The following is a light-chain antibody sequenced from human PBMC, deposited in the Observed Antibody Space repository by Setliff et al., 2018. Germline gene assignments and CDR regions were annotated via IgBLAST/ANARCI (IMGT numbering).Light chain of an antibody. CDR3: TSHAGSDRAV. Sequence: LTQPPSASGSPGQSVTISCTGTSNDIGRYSYVSWYQQHSGRAPKLIIYEVNKRPSGVPDRFSGSRSGNTASLTVSGLQADDEADYYCTSHAGSDRAVFGGGTKVTVL. V-gene: IGLV2-8*01. CDR1: SNDIGRYSY. J-gene: IGLJ2*01. CDR2: EVN.